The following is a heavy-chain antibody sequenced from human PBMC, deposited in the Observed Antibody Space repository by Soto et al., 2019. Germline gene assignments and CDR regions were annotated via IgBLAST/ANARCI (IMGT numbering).Heavy chain of an antibody. J-gene: IGHJ6*02. CDR1: GYSFTSYW. CDR3: ARSPGPSHYYYYGMDV. Sequence: GESLKISCKGSGYSFTSYWIGWVRQMPGKGLEWMGIIYPGDSDTRYSPSFQGQVTISADKSISTAYLQWSSLKASDTAMYYCARSPGPSHYYYYGMDVWGQGTTLTVS. D-gene: IGHD7-27*01. CDR2: IYPGDSDT. V-gene: IGHV5-51*01.